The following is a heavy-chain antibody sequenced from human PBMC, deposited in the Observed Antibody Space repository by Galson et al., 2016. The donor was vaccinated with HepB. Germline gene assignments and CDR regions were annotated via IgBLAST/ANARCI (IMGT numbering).Heavy chain of an antibody. CDR1: GFTFSDYW. CDR2: IKQDGSEK. CDR3: ARDRYVGDTWGYYNIDY. Sequence: SLRLSCAASGFTFSDYWMSWVRQTPGKGLEWVVNIKQDGSEKSYVDSVKGRFTISRDNARNSLYLQMNSLRAEDTAVYYCARDRYVGDTWGYYNIDYWGQGTLDTVSS. D-gene: IGHD3-22*01. J-gene: IGHJ4*02. V-gene: IGHV3-7*01.